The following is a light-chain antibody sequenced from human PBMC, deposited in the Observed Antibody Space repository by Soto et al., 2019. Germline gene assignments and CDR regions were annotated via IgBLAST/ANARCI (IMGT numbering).Light chain of an antibody. V-gene: IGKV1-39*01. CDR2: AAS. J-gene: IGKJ1*01. Sequence: DIQMTQSPSSLSASVGDRVTITCRASQSISSYLNWYQQKPGKAPKLLIYAASSLQSGVPSRFSGSGSGTDFTLTISSLQPEDFGSYYCQQYKSYPWTFGHGTKVEV. CDR1: QSISSY. CDR3: QQYKSYPWT.